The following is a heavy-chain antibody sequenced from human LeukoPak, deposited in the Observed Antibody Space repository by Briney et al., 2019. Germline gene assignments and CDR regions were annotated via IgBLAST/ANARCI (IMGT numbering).Heavy chain of an antibody. Sequence: SETLSLTCIVSGGSISSSSYYWGWIRHPPGKGLEWIGSIYYSGSTYYNPSLKSRVTLSVDTSKNQFSLKLSSVTAADTAVYYCARREAARRYYFDYWGQGTLVTVSS. CDR2: IYYSGST. J-gene: IGHJ4*02. D-gene: IGHD6-6*01. CDR3: ARREAARRYYFDY. CDR1: GGSISSSSYY. V-gene: IGHV4-39*01.